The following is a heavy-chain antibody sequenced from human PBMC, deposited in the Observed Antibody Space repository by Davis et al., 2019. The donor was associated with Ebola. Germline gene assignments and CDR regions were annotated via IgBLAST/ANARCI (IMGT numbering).Heavy chain of an antibody. V-gene: IGHV3-21*06. D-gene: IGHD1-26*01. CDR1: GFTLSGYS. J-gene: IGHJ4*02. Sequence: GGSLRLSCAASGFTLSGYSMNWVRQAPGKGLEWVSSISSSSSYIYYADSVKGRFTISRDNARNLLFLQMNSLRDEDTAIYYCARDITVGAFSLDHWGQGTLVTVSS. CDR3: ARDITVGAFSLDH. CDR2: ISSSSSYI.